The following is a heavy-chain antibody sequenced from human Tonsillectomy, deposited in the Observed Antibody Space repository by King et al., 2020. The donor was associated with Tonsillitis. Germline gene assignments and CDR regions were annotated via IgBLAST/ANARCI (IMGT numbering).Heavy chain of an antibody. CDR3: ARDKGDYDNSGYD. D-gene: IGHD3-22*01. V-gene: IGHV4-59*01. Sequence: VQLQESGPGLVKPSETLSLTCTVSGGSISRNYWTWIRQPPGKRLEWIGYIYDSGTTNYNPSLESRVTISVDTSKNQFSLRLSSVTAADTAVYYCARDKGDYDNSGYDWGQGTLVTVSS. CDR2: IYDSGTT. CDR1: GGSISRNY. J-gene: IGHJ4*02.